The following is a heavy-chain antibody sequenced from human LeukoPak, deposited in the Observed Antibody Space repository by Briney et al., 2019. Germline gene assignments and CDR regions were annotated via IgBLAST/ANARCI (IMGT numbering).Heavy chain of an antibody. Sequence: SLQVSSKASGSTISRHATRWVRHDPGQELELMGGIIPIFSTANYAQKFKGRVTITSDESPSTAYMELSSLRSEDTAVYYCAREVNPRYDILTGYPLDYWGQGTLVTVSS. CDR2: IIPIFSTA. D-gene: IGHD3-9*01. CDR3: AREVNPRYDILTGYPLDY. CDR1: GSTISRHA. V-gene: IGHV1-69*13. J-gene: IGHJ4*02.